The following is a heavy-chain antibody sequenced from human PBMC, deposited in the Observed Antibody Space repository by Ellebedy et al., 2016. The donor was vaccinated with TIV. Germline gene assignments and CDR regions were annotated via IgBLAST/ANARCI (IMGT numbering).Heavy chain of an antibody. CDR3: ARDEPQVISGTGKAYYSGMDV. J-gene: IGHJ6*02. V-gene: IGHV1-2*02. D-gene: IGHD1-7*01. CDR1: GYTFSDYY. Sequence: AASVKVSCKASGYTFSDYYIHWARQAPGQGLEWMGWIKPNRGGSTYAQKFQGRVTMTRDTSISTAYMELSGLRSDDTAVYFCARDEPQVISGTGKAYYSGMDVWGQGTTVTVSS. CDR2: IKPNRGGS.